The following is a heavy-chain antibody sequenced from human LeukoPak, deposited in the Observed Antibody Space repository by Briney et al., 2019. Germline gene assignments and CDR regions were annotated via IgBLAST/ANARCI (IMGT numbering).Heavy chain of an antibody. Sequence: SETLPLTCTVSGGSIRSFYWSWIRQSAGKGLEWVGRIYSHGNANYNPSLNSRVTMSLGTSKNQFSLKLTSVTAADTAVYYCARFRMTASATAAFDLWGQGTLVTVSS. CDR1: GGSIRSFY. V-gene: IGHV4-4*07. J-gene: IGHJ3*01. CDR2: IYSHGNA. D-gene: IGHD6-13*01. CDR3: ARFRMTASATAAFDL.